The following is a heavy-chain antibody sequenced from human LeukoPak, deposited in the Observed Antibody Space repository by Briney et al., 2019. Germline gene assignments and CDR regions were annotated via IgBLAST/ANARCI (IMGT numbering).Heavy chain of an antibody. CDR2: IIPIFGTA. CDR3: ASGLISDAFDI. Sequence: SVRVSCKASGYNFISYAISWVRQAPGQGLEWMGGIIPIFGTANYAQKFQGRVTITADKSTSTAYMELSSLRSEDTAVYYCASGLISDAFDIWGQGTMVTVSS. J-gene: IGHJ3*02. D-gene: IGHD3-16*01. CDR1: GYNFISYA. V-gene: IGHV1-69*06.